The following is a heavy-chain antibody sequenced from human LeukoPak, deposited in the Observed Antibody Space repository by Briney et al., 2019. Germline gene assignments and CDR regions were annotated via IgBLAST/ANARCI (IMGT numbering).Heavy chain of an antibody. CDR3: ARHVLRDGDPPGY. J-gene: IGHJ4*02. Sequence: GGSLRLSCAASGFTFSSYSMNWVRHAPAQGLEWVSSISSSSSYIYYANPVKSRFTISRDNATNYLYLQMHSLRAADTPVYYCARHVLRDGDPPGYWGQGALVSVSS. CDR1: GFTFSSYS. D-gene: IGHD3-10*01. V-gene: IGHV3-21*01. CDR2: ISSSSSYI.